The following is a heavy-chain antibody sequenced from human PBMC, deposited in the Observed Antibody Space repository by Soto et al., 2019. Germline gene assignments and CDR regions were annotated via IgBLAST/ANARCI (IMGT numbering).Heavy chain of an antibody. CDR1: GFTFSSYA. V-gene: IGHV3-23*01. Sequence: PVGSMRLSCAASGFTFSSYAMSWVRQAPGKGLEWVSAISGSGGSTYYADSVKGRFTISRDNSKNTLYLQMNSLRAEDTAVYYCAKETSIAMVNYSARLAGWGQGNMATVAS. D-gene: IGHD2-21*01. CDR3: AKETSIAMVNYSARLAG. J-gene: IGHJ6*02. CDR2: ISGSGGST.